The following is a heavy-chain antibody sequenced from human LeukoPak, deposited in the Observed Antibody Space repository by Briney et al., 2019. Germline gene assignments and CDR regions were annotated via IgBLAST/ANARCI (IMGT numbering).Heavy chain of an antibody. D-gene: IGHD3-22*01. Sequence: GRSLRLSCAASGFTFTNFGLHWVRQAPGKGLEWVAFIWYDGSKKYYADSVKGRFTISRDNTKNTLYLQMNSLRADDTSVYYSARDYYDRSGYFYFDSWGQGTLVTVSS. J-gene: IGHJ4*02. CDR3: ARDYYDRSGYFYFDS. V-gene: IGHV3-33*01. CDR2: IWYDGSKK. CDR1: GFTFTNFG.